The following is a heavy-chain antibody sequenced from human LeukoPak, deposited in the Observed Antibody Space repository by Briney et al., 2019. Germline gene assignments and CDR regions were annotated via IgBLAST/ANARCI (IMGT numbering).Heavy chain of an antibody. CDR1: GYRFTSYW. V-gene: IGHV5-10-1*01. CDR2: IDPSDSYT. J-gene: IGHJ4*02. D-gene: IGHD5-12*01. Sequence: GESLKISCKGSGYRFTSYWITWVRQLPARGLEWMGTIDPSDSYTNYSPSSQGHVTISADKSISTAYLQSSSLKASDTAIYYCATYTDYELNYWGQGTLVTVSS. CDR3: ATYTDYELNY.